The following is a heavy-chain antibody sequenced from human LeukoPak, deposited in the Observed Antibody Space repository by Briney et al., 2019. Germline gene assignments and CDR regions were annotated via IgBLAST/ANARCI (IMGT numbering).Heavy chain of an antibody. D-gene: IGHD5-12*01. CDR1: GFTFSRYW. V-gene: IGHV3-7*03. Sequence: GGSLRLSCAASGFTFSRYWMSWVRQAPGKGLEWVANIKQDGSEKYYADSVKGRFTISRDNAKNSLYLQMNSLRAEDTALYYCAKDITPGGYDYAFDIWGQGTMVTVSS. CDR2: IKQDGSEK. J-gene: IGHJ3*02. CDR3: AKDITPGGYDYAFDI.